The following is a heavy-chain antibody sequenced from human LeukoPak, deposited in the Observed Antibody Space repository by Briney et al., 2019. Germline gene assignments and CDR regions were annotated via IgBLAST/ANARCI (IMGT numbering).Heavy chain of an antibody. J-gene: IGHJ4*02. D-gene: IGHD2-2*01. CDR1: GFTFSSYA. CDR3: AKEYCSSTSCYFHYFNY. Sequence: GGSLRLSCAASGFTFSSYAMSWVRQAPGKGLEWVSAISGSGGSTYYADSVKGRFTISRDNSKNTLYLQMNSLRAEDTAVYYCAKEYCSSTSCYFHYFNYWGQGTLVTVSS. CDR2: ISGSGGST. V-gene: IGHV3-23*01.